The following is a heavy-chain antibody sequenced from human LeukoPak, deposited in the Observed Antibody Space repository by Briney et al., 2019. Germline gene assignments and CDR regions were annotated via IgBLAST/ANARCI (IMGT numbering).Heavy chain of an antibody. D-gene: IGHD1-26*01. J-gene: IGHJ4*02. Sequence: SETLSLTCSVSGASISPYYWVWIRQPPGKGLEWIGYVFYNGRTSYNPSLKSRVTISVDTSKNQFSLKLSSVTAADTAVYYCARGSSGSPSVYYFDYWGQGTLVTVSS. CDR1: GASISPYY. CDR3: ARGSSGSPSVYYFDY. V-gene: IGHV4-59*12. CDR2: VFYNGRT.